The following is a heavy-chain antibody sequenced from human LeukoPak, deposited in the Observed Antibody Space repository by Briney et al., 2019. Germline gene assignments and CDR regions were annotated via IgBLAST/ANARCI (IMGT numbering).Heavy chain of an antibody. CDR3: AKGYSSGWYLFDY. D-gene: IGHD6-19*01. Sequence: AGGSLRLSCAASGFTFDDYAMHWVRQAPGKGLEWVSGISWNSGSIGYADSVKGRFTISRDNAKNSLYLQMNSLRAEDTALYYCAKGYSSGWYLFDYWGQGTLVTVYS. V-gene: IGHV3-9*01. CDR1: GFTFDDYA. CDR2: ISWNSGSI. J-gene: IGHJ4*02.